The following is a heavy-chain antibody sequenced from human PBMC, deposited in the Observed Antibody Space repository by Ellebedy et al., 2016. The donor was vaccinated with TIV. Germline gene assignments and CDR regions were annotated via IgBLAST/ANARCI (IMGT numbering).Heavy chain of an antibody. J-gene: IGHJ4*02. CDR2: MNPNSGGT. Sequence: AASVKVSCKASGYTFNGYSIHWVRQAPGQGLEWMGWMNPNSGGTDYAQHFQGRVTMARDTSISTAYMELSRLRADDTAVYYCARDSWFGELSFPPRYWGQGTLVTVSS. CDR1: GYTFNGYS. CDR3: ARDSWFGELSFPPRY. D-gene: IGHD3-10*01. V-gene: IGHV1-2*02.